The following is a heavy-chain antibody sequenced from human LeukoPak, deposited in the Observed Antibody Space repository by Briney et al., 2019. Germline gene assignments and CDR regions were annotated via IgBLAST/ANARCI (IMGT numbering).Heavy chain of an antibody. CDR2: IRNDGSNK. J-gene: IGHJ4*02. CDR1: GFTFSIYG. V-gene: IGHV3-30*02. Sequence: GGSLRLSCAPSGFTFSIYGMHCVRQAPGKGLECVAFIRNDGSNKCDAASVKARFTISRDKSKNTLYLQMNSLRAEDTAVYYCAKLFRHISGSGRPFDYWGQGTLVTVSS. CDR3: AKLFRHISGSGRPFDY. D-gene: IGHD3-10*01.